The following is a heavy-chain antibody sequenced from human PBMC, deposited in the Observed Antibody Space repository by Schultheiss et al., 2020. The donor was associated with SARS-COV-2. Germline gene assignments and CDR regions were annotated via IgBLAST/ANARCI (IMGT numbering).Heavy chain of an antibody. CDR2: INHSGST. CDR3: ARGVSGYSYGKADY. D-gene: IGHD5-18*01. CDR1: GGSFSGYY. J-gene: IGHJ4*02. V-gene: IGHV4-34*01. Sequence: SETLSLTFAVYGGSFSGYYWSWIRQPPGKGLEWIGEINHSGSTNYNPSLKSRVTISVDKSKNQFSLKLSSVTAADTAVYYCARGVSGYSYGKADYWGQGTLVTVSS.